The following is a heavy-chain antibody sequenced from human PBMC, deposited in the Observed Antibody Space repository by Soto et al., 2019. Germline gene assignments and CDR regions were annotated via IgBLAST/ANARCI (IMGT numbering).Heavy chain of an antibody. Sequence: PGGSLRLSCTASGFPFSTYGMHWVRQSPGKGLEWVAVVWFDGSNKYYADFVKGRFTISRDNSKNTLYLQMTSLRAKDTAVYYCARAVGPFDYWGQGTLVTVSS. V-gene: IGHV3-33*01. CDR2: VWFDGSNK. CDR3: ARAVGPFDY. J-gene: IGHJ4*02. CDR1: GFPFSTYG.